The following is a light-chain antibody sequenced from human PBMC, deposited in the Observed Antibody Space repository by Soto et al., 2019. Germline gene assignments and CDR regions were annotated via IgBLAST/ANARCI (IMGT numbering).Light chain of an antibody. J-gene: IGLJ2*01. CDR1: SSDVGGYNY. Sequence: QSVLTQPASVSGSPGQSITISCTGTSSDVGGYNYVCWYQQHPGKAPKLIIYDVSNRPSGVSNRFSGSKSGNTASLSISGLQAVDEADYYCSSYTTSSTVIFGGGTKVTVL. CDR3: SSYTTSSTVI. CDR2: DVS. V-gene: IGLV2-14*01.